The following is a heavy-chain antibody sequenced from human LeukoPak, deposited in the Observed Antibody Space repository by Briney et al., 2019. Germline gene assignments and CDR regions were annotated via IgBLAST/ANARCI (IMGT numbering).Heavy chain of an antibody. CDR3: AGDGYYYAWDY. CDR1: GFTFSSYW. CDR2: IKQDGSEK. Sequence: GGSLRLSCAASGFTFSSYWMSWVRQAPGKGLEWVANIKQDGSEKYYVDSVKGRFTISRDNAKNSLYLQMNSLRAEDTAVYYCAGDGYYYAWDYWGQGTLVTVSS. V-gene: IGHV3-7*01. D-gene: IGHD3-22*01. J-gene: IGHJ4*02.